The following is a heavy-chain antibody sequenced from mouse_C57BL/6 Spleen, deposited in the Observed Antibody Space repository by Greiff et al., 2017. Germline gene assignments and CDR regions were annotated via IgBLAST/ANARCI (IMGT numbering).Heavy chain of an antibody. J-gene: IGHJ2*01. CDR3: ARRDYYGCSFGY. D-gene: IGHD1-1*01. Sequence: QVQLQQPGAELVKPGASVKLSCKASGYTFTSYWMQWVKQRPGQGLEWIGEIDPSDSYTNYNQKFKGKATLTVDTSSSTAYMQLSSLTSEDSAVYYCARRDYYGCSFGYWGQGTTLTVSS. CDR2: IDPSDSYT. CDR1: GYTFTSYW. V-gene: IGHV1-50*01.